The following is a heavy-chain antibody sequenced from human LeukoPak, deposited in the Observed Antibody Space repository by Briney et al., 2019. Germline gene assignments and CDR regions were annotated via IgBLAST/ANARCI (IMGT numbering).Heavy chain of an antibody. CDR1: GFTFSSYG. CDR3: ARDSHYRLGTWFDP. CDR2: ISNSGGST. D-gene: IGHD3-10*01. V-gene: IGHV3-23*01. Sequence: GGSLRLSCAASGFTFSSYGMSWVRQAPGKGLEWVSSISNSGGSTYHADSVKGRFTISRDNAKNSLYLQMNSLRAEDTALYYCARDSHYRLGTWFDPWGQGTLVTVSS. J-gene: IGHJ5*02.